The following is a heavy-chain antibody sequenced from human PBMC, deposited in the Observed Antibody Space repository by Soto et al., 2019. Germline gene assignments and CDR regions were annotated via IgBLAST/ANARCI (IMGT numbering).Heavy chain of an antibody. D-gene: IGHD3-3*01. J-gene: IGHJ4*02. CDR3: ARHFPLEYGDYLDY. Sequence: QVQLQESGPGLVKPSETLSLTCTVSGGSIRGYYWTWVRQPPGKGLEWIAYIHYSGNTNYNPSHKSRFTISVDTSNNQFSLNMRSVTAGDTAVYYCARHFPLEYGDYLDYWGQGILVTVSS. V-gene: IGHV4-59*08. CDR1: GGSIRGYY. CDR2: IHYSGNT.